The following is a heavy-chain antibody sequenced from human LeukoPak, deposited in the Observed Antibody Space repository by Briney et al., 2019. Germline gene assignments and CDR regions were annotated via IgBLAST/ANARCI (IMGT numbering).Heavy chain of an antibody. CDR2: IIPIFGTA. CDR3: AGTADYGGNSDYYYGMDV. CDR1: GGTFISYA. J-gene: IGHJ6*02. Sequence: GSSVKVSCKASGGTFISYAISWVRQAPGQGLEWMGGIIPIFGTANYAQKFQGRVTITADESTSTAYMELSSLRSEDTAVYYCAGTADYGGNSDYYYGMDVWAKGPRSPSP. D-gene: IGHD4-23*01. V-gene: IGHV1-69*01.